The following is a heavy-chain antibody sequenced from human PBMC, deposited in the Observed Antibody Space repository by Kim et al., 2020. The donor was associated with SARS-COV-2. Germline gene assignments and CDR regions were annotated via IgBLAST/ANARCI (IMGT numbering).Heavy chain of an antibody. D-gene: IGHD3-3*01. V-gene: IGHV3-20*01. CDR3: ARERSLEWLPRGFDP. J-gene: IGHJ5*02. Sequence: GGSLRLSCAASGFTFDDYGMSWVRQAPGKGLEWVSGINWNGGSTGYADSVKGRFTISRDNAKNSLYLQMNSLRAEDTALYHCARERSLEWLPRGFDPWGQGTLVTVSS. CDR2: INWNGGST. CDR1: GFTFDDYG.